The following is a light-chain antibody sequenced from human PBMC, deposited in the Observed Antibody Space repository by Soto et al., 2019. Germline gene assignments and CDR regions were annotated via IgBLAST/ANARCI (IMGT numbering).Light chain of an antibody. CDR1: SSDVGAYNL. Sequence: QSVLAQPASVSGSPGQSITISCTGTSSDVGAYNLVSWYQHLPDKAPKLIISEVTNRPSGVSDRFSGSTSGNTASLTISGLQAEDEADYYCASLTATTFVFGSGTKVTVL. J-gene: IGLJ1*01. CDR2: EVT. V-gene: IGLV2-14*01. CDR3: ASLTATTFV.